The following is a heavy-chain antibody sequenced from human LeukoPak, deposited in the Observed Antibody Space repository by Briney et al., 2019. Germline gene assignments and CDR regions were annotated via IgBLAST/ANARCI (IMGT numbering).Heavy chain of an antibody. Sequence: GGSLRLSCAASGFTFSSYDMHWVRQAPGKGLEWVAFIQYDGSNKYYADSVKGRFTISRDNSKNTLYLQMTSLRVEDTAVYYCAKDLTVTDDNWGQGTLVTVSS. CDR2: IQYDGSNK. V-gene: IGHV3-30*02. CDR3: AKDLTVTDDN. J-gene: IGHJ4*02. D-gene: IGHD2-21*02. CDR1: GFTFSSYD.